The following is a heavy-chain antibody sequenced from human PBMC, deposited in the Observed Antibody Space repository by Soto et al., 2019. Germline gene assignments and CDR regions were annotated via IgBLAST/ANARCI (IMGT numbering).Heavy chain of an antibody. CDR1: GFTFSSYA. J-gene: IGHJ6*02. Sequence: GGSLRLSCAASGFTFSSYAMSWVRQALGKGLEWVSAISGSGGSTYYADSVKGRFTISRDNSKNTLYLQMNSLRAEDTAVYYFGKVLAARPWYYYYGMDVGGQGTTVTVSS. CDR3: GKVLAARPWYYYYGMDV. D-gene: IGHD6-6*01. CDR2: ISGSGGST. V-gene: IGHV3-23*01.